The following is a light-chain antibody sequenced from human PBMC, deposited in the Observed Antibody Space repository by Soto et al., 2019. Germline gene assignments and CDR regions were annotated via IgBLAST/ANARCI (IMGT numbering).Light chain of an antibody. CDR2: WAS. CDR3: QQYSNTPLT. J-gene: IGKJ2*01. Sequence: DIVMTQSPASLAVSLGERATINCKSSQSLLNSSNKKNYLAWYQQKPGRPPKLLLYWASTRESGVPDRFSGSGSGTDFTLSISSLHAEDGAVYYCQQYSNTPLTFGQGTKLEIK. CDR1: QSLLNSSNKKNY. V-gene: IGKV4-1*01.